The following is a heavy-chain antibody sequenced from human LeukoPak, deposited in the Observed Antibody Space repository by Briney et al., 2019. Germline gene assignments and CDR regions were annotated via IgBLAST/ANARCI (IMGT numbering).Heavy chain of an antibody. V-gene: IGHV4-38-2*02. CDR2: IYHSGIT. CDR1: GYSISSGYY. Sequence: SETLSLTCTVSGYSISSGYYWGWIRQPPGKGLEWIGSIYHSGITYYNPSLKSRVTISVDTSKNQFSLKLSSVTAADTTVYYCARGIVVVAQLGFYFYYMHVWGKGTTVTISS. D-gene: IGHD2-15*01. J-gene: IGHJ6*03. CDR3: ARGIVVVAQLGFYFYYMHV.